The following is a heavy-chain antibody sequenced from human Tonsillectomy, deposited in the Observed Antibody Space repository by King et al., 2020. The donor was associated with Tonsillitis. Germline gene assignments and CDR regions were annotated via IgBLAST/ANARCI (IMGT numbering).Heavy chain of an antibody. V-gene: IGHV5-51*01. CDR1: GYSFTNYC. J-gene: IGHJ6*02. D-gene: IGHD6-19*01. CDR2: IYPGDSDT. CDR3: ARPGEQWPADWPHGMDV. Sequence: VQLVQSGAEVKQPGGSLKISCKGYGYSFTNYCIPWVRQMPGEGLEWVGFIYPGDSDTRYSPSFRGQFTISADESNSTDYLQKNSLKVSDTAMYYCARPGEQWPADWPHGMDVWGQGTTVTVSS.